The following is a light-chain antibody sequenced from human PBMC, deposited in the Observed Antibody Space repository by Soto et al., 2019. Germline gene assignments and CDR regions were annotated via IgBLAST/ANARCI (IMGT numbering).Light chain of an antibody. Sequence: SYELTQPPSVSVAPGQTASIPCGGNNIGSKSVYWYQQKPGQAPVVVVYDGSDRPSGIPERFSGSNSGTTATLTISRVEAGDEADYFCQVWDSTSDHYVFGAGTKVTVL. V-gene: IGLV3-21*02. CDR1: NIGSKS. CDR3: QVWDSTSDHYV. J-gene: IGLJ1*01. CDR2: DGS.